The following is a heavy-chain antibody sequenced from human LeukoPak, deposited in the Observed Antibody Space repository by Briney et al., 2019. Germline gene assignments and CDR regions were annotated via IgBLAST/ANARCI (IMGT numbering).Heavy chain of an antibody. CDR1: GFTLRNAW. D-gene: IGHD6-19*01. J-gene: IGHJ4*02. CDR3: ARVAPPSGYSSGWYESRAFDY. V-gene: IGHV3-48*04. Sequence: PGGSLRLSCAASGFTLRNAWMSWVRQAPGKGLEWVSGISWNSGSIGYADSVKGRFTISRDNAKNSLYLQMNSLRAEDTAVYYCARVAPPSGYSSGWYESRAFDYWGQGTLVTVSS. CDR2: ISWNSGSI.